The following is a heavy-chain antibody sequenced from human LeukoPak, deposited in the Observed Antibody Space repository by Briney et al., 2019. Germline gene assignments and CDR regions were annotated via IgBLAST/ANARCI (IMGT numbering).Heavy chain of an antibody. J-gene: IGHJ4*02. CDR1: SGSFSGYY. CDR3: ARAHYGSGSDFDY. V-gene: IGHV4-34*01. CDR2: INHSGST. Sequence: PSETLSLTCAVYSGSFSGYYWSWIRQPPGKGLEWIGEINHSGSTNYNPSLKSRVTISVDTSKNQFSLKLSSVTAADTAVYYCARAHYGSGSDFDYWGQGTLVTVSS. D-gene: IGHD3-10*01.